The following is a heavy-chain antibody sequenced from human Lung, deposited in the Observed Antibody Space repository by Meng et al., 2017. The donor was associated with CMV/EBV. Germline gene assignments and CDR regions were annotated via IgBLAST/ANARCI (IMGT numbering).Heavy chain of an antibody. CDR3: AHSGLVVPAVRYWYFDL. V-gene: IGHV2-5*01. CDR2: IYWNDDK. D-gene: IGHD2-2*01. CDR1: GFSLSTSGVG. J-gene: IGHJ2*01. Sequence: SGXXLVXPTQTLTLTCTFSGFSLSTSGVGVGWIRQPPGKALEWLALIYWNDDKRYSPSLKSRLTITKDTSKNQVVLTMTNMDPVDTATYYCAHSGLVVPAVRYWYFDLXDRGXLVTVSS.